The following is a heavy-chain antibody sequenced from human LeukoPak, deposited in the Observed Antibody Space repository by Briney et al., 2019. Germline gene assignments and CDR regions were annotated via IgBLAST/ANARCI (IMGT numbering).Heavy chain of an antibody. J-gene: IGHJ4*02. CDR3: AGAPGSNSIY. Sequence: PGGSLTLSCSASGFTVSSYWMGWVRQAPGKGRVWVLRINSDGSSTGYADYVKGRFTISRDNGKSTLYLQMNSLRAEDTAVYYCAGAPGSNSIYCGRGTLATVSS. D-gene: IGHD1-14*01. V-gene: IGHV3-74*01. CDR1: GFTVSSYW. CDR2: INSDGSST.